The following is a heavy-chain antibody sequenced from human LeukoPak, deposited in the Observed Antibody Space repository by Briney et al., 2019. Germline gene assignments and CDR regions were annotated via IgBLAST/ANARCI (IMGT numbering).Heavy chain of an antibody. Sequence: PSETLSLTCTVSGGSISSYYWSWIRQPPGKGLEWIGYIYYSGSTNYNPSLKSRVTISVDTSKNQFSLKLSSVTAADTAVYYCARVKFDILTGYWIDAFDIWGQGTMVTVSS. D-gene: IGHD3-9*01. J-gene: IGHJ3*02. CDR3: ARVKFDILTGYWIDAFDI. CDR1: GGSISSYY. V-gene: IGHV4-59*01. CDR2: IYYSGST.